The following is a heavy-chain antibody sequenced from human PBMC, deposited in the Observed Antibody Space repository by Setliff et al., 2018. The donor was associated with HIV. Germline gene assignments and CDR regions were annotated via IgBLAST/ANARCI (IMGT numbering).Heavy chain of an antibody. D-gene: IGHD1-26*01. CDR1: TFPFSNYD. Sequence: PGESLKISCAASTFPFSNYDIQWVRQAPGKGLEWVAFVSFEGGNKYYADSVKGRFTISRDIPKNTVYLQMNSLRPEDTAVYFCVRGDVAFLGVLSPLAVWGQGTMVTVSS. V-gene: IGHV3-30-3*01. CDR2: VSFEGGNK. J-gene: IGHJ3*01. CDR3: VRGDVAFLGVLSPLAV.